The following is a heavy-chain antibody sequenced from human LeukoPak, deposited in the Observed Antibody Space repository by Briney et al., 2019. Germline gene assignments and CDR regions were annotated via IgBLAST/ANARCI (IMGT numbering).Heavy chain of an antibody. CDR3: ARDGTPIYSNGWVYMDV. J-gene: IGHJ6*04. CDR1: GFSFSSYE. Sequence: PGGSVRLSCAASGFSFSSYEMNWVRQAPGKGLEWISYISASGTLTHYADSVEGRFTISRDNAKNSLYLQMSNLRGEDTALYYCARDGTPIYSNGWVYMDVWGKGTTVTISS. V-gene: IGHV3-48*03. CDR2: ISASGTLT. D-gene: IGHD6-25*01.